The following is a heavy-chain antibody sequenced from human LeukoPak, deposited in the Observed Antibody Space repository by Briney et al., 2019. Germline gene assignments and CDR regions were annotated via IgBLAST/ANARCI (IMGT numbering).Heavy chain of an antibody. Sequence: GGSLRLSCAASGFSFSNYGMHWVRQAPGKGLEWVAFIRYDGSNEYYADSVKGRFTISRDNSKNTLYLQMNSLRAEDTAVYYCAKDQIYYTDFVLFDYWGQGTLVTVSS. CDR1: GFSFSNYG. V-gene: IGHV3-30*02. D-gene: IGHD1-26*01. CDR2: IRYDGSNE. J-gene: IGHJ4*02. CDR3: AKDQIYYTDFVLFDY.